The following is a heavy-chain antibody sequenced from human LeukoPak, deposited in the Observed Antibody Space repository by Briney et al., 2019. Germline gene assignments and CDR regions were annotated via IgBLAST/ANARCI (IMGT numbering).Heavy chain of an antibody. D-gene: IGHD6-6*01. CDR3: ASSGSSGYYYYMDV. CDR1: GGSISSYY. J-gene: IGHJ6*03. V-gene: IGHV4-59*01. CDR2: IYYSGSP. Sequence: SETLSLTCTVSGGSISSYYWSWIRQPPGKGLEWIGYIYYSGSPNYHPALKSRVTISVATSKNQFSLKLSSVAAADTAVYSCASSGSSGYYYYMDVWGKGTTVTVSS.